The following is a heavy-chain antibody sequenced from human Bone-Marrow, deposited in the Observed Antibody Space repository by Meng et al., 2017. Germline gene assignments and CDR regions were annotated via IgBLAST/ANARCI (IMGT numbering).Heavy chain of an antibody. Sequence: QVLLQESGQGLVKPSGTLYLTCAVSGGSISSSNWWSWVRQPPGKGLEWIGKIYHSGITIYNPSLKSRVTMSVDNSKNQFSLKLNSMTAADTAVYYCARDPTGGEDHQRVWGQGTLVTVSS. J-gene: IGHJ4*02. V-gene: IGHV4-4*02. CDR3: ARDPTGGEDHQRV. D-gene: IGHD1-14*01. CDR1: GGSISSSNW. CDR2: IYHSGIT.